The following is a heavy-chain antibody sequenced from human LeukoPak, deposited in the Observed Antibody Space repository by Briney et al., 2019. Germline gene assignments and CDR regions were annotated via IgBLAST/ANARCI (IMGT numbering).Heavy chain of an antibody. V-gene: IGHV1-69*05. CDR1: GGTFSSSA. J-gene: IGHJ3*02. D-gene: IGHD6-13*01. CDR2: IIPIFGTA. CDR3: AGRIAASADDAFDI. Sequence: GASVKVSCKASGGTFSSSAISWVRQAPGQGLEWMGGIIPIFGTANYAQKFQGRVTITTDESTSTAYMELSSLRSEDTAVYYCAGRIAASADDAFDIWGQGTMVTVSS.